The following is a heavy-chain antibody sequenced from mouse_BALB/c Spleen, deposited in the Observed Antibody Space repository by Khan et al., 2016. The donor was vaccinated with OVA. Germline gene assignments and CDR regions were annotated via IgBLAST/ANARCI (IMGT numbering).Heavy chain of an antibody. Sequence: VQLKESEPGLVKPSQSLSLTCTVTGYSITTDYAWNWIRQFPGNKLEWMGYISYSGNTKYNPSLKSRISITRDTSKNQFFLQLKSVTTEDTARYYCARVYGGDFDYWGQGTTLTVSS. CDR2: ISYSGNT. J-gene: IGHJ2*01. CDR1: GYSITTDYA. D-gene: IGHD1-1*01. CDR3: ARVYGGDFDY. V-gene: IGHV3-2*02.